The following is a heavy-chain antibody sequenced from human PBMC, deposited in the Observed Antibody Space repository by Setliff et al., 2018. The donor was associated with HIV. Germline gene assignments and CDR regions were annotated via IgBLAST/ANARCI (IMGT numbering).Heavy chain of an antibody. J-gene: IGHJ2*01. CDR3: ARDDQYYDMGTILSDWFFDL. D-gene: IGHD3-22*01. V-gene: IGHV1-69*13. CDR2: IIPIFGPT. CDR1: GYIFTDYS. Sequence: SVKVSCKASGYIFTDYSINWVRQAPGQGLEWMGGIIPIFGPTTYAQKFHDRVTITADESKDTVEMEPSRLTSEDTAVYNCARDDQYYDMGTILSDWFFDLWDRGTLVTVSS.